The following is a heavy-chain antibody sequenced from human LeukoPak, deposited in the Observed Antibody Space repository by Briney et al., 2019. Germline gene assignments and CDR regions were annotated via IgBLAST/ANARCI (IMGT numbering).Heavy chain of an antibody. V-gene: IGHV3-53*01. D-gene: IGHD4-11*01. J-gene: IGHJ4*02. Sequence: GGSLRLSCAASGFTVSTNFLSWVRQAPGKGLEWVSIIYSDGTTHYADSVRGRFDISRDTFRSTVFLQMNSLRVEDTAVYYCARALTITTNFDCWGQGTLVTVSS. CDR1: GFTVSTNF. CDR2: IYSDGTT. CDR3: ARALTITTNFDC.